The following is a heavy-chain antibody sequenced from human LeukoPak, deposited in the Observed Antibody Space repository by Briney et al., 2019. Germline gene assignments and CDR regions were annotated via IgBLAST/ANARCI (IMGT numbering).Heavy chain of an antibody. CDR1: GFTFSSYA. CDR3: AKDHDYVWGSYRYWGY. J-gene: IGHJ4*02. CDR2: ISGDGRTS. Sequence: GGSLRLSCAASGFTFSSYAMSWVRQAPGKGLEWVSPISGDGRTSYYADSVKGRFTISRDNSKNTLYLQMNSLRADDTAVYYCAKDHDYVWGSYRYWGYWGQGTLVTVSS. D-gene: IGHD3-16*02. V-gene: IGHV3-23*01.